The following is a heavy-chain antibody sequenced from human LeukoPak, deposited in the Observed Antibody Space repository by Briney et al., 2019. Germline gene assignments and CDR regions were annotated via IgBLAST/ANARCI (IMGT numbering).Heavy chain of an antibody. V-gene: IGHV3-30*02. CDR3: AKGEKDFWSGYSIPDFDY. Sequence: GGSLRLSCAASGFTFSSYGMHWVRQAPGKGLEWVAFIRYDGSNKYYADSVKGRFTISRDNSKNTLYLQMNSQRAEDTAVYYCAKGEKDFWSGYSIPDFDYWGQGTLVTVSS. CDR1: GFTFSSYG. D-gene: IGHD3-3*01. CDR2: IRYDGSNK. J-gene: IGHJ4*02.